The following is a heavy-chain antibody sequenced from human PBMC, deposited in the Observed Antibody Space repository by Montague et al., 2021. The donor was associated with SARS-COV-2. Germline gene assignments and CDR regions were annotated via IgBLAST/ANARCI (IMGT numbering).Heavy chain of an antibody. Sequence: SETLSLTCAISGGSFSNYYWSWIRQPPGKGLERIGEVNQSGTTIYNPSVKSGVTISEDTSKNQFYLRLSSVTAADTAVYYCARGRQPVVVPGAGPAGRAFDIWGQGTMVTVSS. CDR1: GGSFSNYY. D-gene: IGHD2-2*01. J-gene: IGHJ3*02. CDR3: ARGRQPVVVPGAGPAGRAFDI. CDR2: VNQSGTT. V-gene: IGHV4-34*01.